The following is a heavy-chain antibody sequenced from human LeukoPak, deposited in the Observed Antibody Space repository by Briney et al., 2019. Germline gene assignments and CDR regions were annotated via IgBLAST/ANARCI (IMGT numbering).Heavy chain of an antibody. CDR2: IYWDDDK. J-gene: IGHJ4*02. V-gene: IGHV2-5*08. Sequence: TLSLTCTVSGGSISSGGYYWSWIRQHPGKALEWLALIYWDDDKRYSPSLKSRLTITKDTSKNQVVLTMTNMDPVDTATYYCAHKDFDYWGQGTLVTVSS. CDR1: GGSISSGGYY. CDR3: AHKDFDY.